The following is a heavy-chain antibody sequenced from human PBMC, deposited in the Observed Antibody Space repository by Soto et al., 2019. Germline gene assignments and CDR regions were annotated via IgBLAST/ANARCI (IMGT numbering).Heavy chain of an antibody. Sequence: ASVKVSCKASGYTFTSYGISWVRQAPGQGLEWMGWISAYNGNTNYAQKLQGRVTMTTDTSTSTAYMELRSLRSDDTAVYYCARGCSSTSCYAGGESWFDPWGQGTLVTVSS. J-gene: IGHJ5*02. CDR1: GYTFTSYG. D-gene: IGHD2-2*01. V-gene: IGHV1-18*01. CDR3: ARGCSSTSCYAGGESWFDP. CDR2: ISAYNGNT.